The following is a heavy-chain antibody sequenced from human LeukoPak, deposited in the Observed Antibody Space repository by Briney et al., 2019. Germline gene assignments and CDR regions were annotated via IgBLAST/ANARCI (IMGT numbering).Heavy chain of an antibody. V-gene: IGHV4-34*01. D-gene: IGHD6-19*01. CDR3: ARARYSSGTRYFDL. J-gene: IGHJ2*01. Sequence: PSETLSLTCAVYGGSFSGYYWSWIRQPPGKGLEWIGEINHSGSTNYNPSLKSRVTISVDTSKNQFSLKLSSVTAADTAVYYCARARYSSGTRYFDLWGRGTLVTVSS. CDR1: GGSFSGYY. CDR2: INHSGST.